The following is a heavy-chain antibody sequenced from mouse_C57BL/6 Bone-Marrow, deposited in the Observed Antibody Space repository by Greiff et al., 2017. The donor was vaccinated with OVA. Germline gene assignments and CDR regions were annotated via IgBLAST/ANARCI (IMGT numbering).Heavy chain of an antibody. D-gene: IGHD2-3*01. CDR2: IRSKSSNYAT. J-gene: IGHJ2*01. CDR3: VREGGLLKENYFDY. Sequence: EVHLVESGGGLVQPKGSLKLSCAASGFTFNTYAMHWVRQAPGKGLEWVARIRSKSSNYATYYADSVKDRFTISRDDSQSMLYLQMNNLKTEDTAMYYCVREGGLLKENYFDYWGQGTTLTVSS. CDR1: GFTFNTYA. V-gene: IGHV10-3*01.